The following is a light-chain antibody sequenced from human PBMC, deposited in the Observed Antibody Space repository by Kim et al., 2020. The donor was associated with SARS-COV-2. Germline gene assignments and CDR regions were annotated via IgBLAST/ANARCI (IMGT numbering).Light chain of an antibody. V-gene: IGLV3-10*01. Sequence: PGQTARITCAGDTLPKKYAYWYQQKSGQAPVLVIYEDSKRPSGIPERFSGSSSGTLATLTISVAQVEDEADYYCYSTDNTGNRRVFGGGTQLTVL. CDR1: TLPKKY. CDR2: EDS. J-gene: IGLJ3*02. CDR3: YSTDNTGNRRV.